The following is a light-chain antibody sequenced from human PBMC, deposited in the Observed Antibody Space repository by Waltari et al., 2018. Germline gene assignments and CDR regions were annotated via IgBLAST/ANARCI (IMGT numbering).Light chain of an antibody. V-gene: IGLV1-40*01. J-gene: IGLJ3*02. CDR1: TSNTGAGYD. Sequence: QSVLTQPPSVSEAPGQRVTVSCTGSTSNTGAGYDVQWYQQFPGRAPKLVIYANTYRPSGVPDRFSATKSGSSASLAITGLQAEDEADYYCQSYDKILSAWVFGGGTKLTVL. CDR3: QSYDKILSAWV. CDR2: ANT.